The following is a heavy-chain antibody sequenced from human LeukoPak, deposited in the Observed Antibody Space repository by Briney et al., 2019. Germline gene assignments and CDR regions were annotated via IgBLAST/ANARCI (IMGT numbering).Heavy chain of an antibody. CDR2: INHSGST. CDR1: GGSFSGYY. D-gene: IGHD3-10*01. V-gene: IGHV4-34*10. J-gene: IGHJ6*03. CDR3: ARAASGDAIDYYGSGRRYYSYYMDV. Sequence: SETLSLTCAVYGGSFSGYYWSWIRQPPGKGLEWIGEINHSGSTNYNPSLKSRITMSVDTSKNQFSLKLTSVTAADTAVYFCARAASGDAIDYYGSGRRYYSYYMDVWGKGTTVSISS.